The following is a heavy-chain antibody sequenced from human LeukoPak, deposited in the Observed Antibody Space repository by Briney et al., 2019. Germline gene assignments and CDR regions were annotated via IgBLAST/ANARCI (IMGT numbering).Heavy chain of an antibody. J-gene: IGHJ3*02. CDR2: IYTSRTS. V-gene: IGHV4-4*09. D-gene: IGHD5-12*01. Sequence: SETLSLTRAVSVGSLSNYYWSWIRQPPGKGLEWIGYIYTSRTSNQNPALGRLITITDDTSKNLYSLSLRSVAAADTAFYCCAILSDAVHRGSLDIWGQGTMVTVSS. CDR3: AILSDAVHRGSLDI. CDR1: VGSLSNYY.